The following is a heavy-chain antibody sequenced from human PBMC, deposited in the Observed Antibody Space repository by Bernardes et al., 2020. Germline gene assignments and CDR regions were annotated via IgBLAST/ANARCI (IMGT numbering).Heavy chain of an antibody. D-gene: IGHD3-9*01. CDR2: IYPGDSDT. J-gene: IGHJ4*02. CDR1: GYSFTSYW. Sequence: GASLKISCKGSGYSFTSYWIGWVRQMPGKGLEWMGIIYPGDSDTRYSPSFQGQVTISADKSISTAYLQWSSLKASDTAMYYCARQADILTGYSVIDYWGQGTLVTVSS. CDR3: ARQADILTGYSVIDY. V-gene: IGHV5-51*01.